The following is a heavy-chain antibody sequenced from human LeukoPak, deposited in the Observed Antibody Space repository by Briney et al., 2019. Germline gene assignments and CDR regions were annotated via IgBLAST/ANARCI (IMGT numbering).Heavy chain of an antibody. CDR1: GFTFSSYA. D-gene: IGHD3-22*01. J-gene: IGHJ4*02. Sequence: GSLRLSCAASGFTFSSYAMSWVRQAPGKGLEWVSVISGSGGSTYYADSVKGRFTISRDNSKNTLYLQMNSLRAEDTAVHYCAKSIGSGSYYGGDYWGQGTLVTVSS. CDR3: AKSIGSGSYYGGDY. V-gene: IGHV3-23*01. CDR2: ISGSGGST.